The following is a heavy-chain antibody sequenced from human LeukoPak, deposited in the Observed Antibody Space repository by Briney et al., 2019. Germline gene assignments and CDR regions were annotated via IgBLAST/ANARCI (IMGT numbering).Heavy chain of an antibody. Sequence: ASVKVSCKASGYTFTSYYMNWVRQAPGQGLEWMGIINPSSGRTTYAQKFQGRVTMTRDTSTSTVYMELTSLRSEDTAVFYCARGGLPARSWFYPWGQGTLVTVSS. D-gene: IGHD3/OR15-3a*01. CDR2: INPSSGRT. CDR3: ARGGLPARSWFYP. V-gene: IGHV1-46*01. CDR1: GYTFTSYY. J-gene: IGHJ5*02.